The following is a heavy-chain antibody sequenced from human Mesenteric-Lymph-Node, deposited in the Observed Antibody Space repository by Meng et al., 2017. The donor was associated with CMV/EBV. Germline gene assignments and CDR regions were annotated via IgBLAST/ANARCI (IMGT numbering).Heavy chain of an antibody. D-gene: IGHD3-3*01. J-gene: IGHJ4*02. CDR2: ISSSGSTI. CDR3: ARERSDFWSGYPDY. V-gene: IGHV3-48*03. Sequence: GGSLRLSCAASGFTFSSYEMNWVRQAPGKGLEWVSYISSSGSTIYYADSVKGRFTIYRDNAKNSRYLQMNSLRAEDTAVYYCARERSDFWSGYPDYWGQGTLVTVSS. CDR1: GFTFSSYE.